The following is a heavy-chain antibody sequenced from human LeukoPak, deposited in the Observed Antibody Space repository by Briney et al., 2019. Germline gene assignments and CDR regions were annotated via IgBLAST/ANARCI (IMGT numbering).Heavy chain of an antibody. V-gene: IGHV3-33*01. Sequence: PGGSLRLSCAASGFIFSSYGMHWVRQPPGKGLEWVAVIWYDGSSKYYADSVKGRFTISRDNSKNTLHLEMKSLRAEDTALYYCTRDLINFDYWGQGTLVT. D-gene: IGHD2-8*01. J-gene: IGHJ4*02. CDR3: TRDLINFDY. CDR1: GFIFSSYG. CDR2: IWYDGSSK.